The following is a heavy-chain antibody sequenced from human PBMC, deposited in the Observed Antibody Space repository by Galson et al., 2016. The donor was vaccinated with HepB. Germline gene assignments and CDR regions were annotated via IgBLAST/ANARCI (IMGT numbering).Heavy chain of an antibody. CDR2: INWNSGSS. CDR3: AKDYSSGWFGAGGFEH. Sequence: SLRLSCAASEFTFDDYAMHWVRQAPGKGLEWVSGINWNSGSSGYADSVKGRFTVSRDNAKNSLYLQMNSLRAEDTAFYFRAKDYSSGWFGAGGFEHWGQGTLVTVSS. CDR1: EFTFDDYA. V-gene: IGHV3-9*01. D-gene: IGHD6-19*01. J-gene: IGHJ4*02.